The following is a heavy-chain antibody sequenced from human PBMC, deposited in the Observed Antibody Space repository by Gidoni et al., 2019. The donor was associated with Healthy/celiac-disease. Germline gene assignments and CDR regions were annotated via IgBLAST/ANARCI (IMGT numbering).Heavy chain of an antibody. CDR1: VFSLSTSTLG. CDR2: ILSNDEK. Sequence: HVTLNESGPLLVTPSETLTXXXTLSVFSLSTSTLGVSWFRQPPGKALEWLAHILSNDEKSYSTSLKSRLTISKDTSKSQVVLTMTNMDPVDTATYYCARIREAYYYGSGSYTQGADAFDIWGQGTMVTXSS. J-gene: IGHJ3*02. CDR3: ARIREAYYYGSGSYTQGADAFDI. V-gene: IGHV2-26*01. D-gene: IGHD3-10*01.